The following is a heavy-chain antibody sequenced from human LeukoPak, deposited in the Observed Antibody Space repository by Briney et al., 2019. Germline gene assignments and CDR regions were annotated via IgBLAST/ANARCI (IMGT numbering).Heavy chain of an antibody. CDR3: AKDKRYFDWQSGSFDI. Sequence: GGSLRLSCAASGFTFDDYAMHWVRQAPGKGLEWVSGISWNSGSIGYADSLKGRFTISRDNAKNSLYLQMNSLRAEDTALYYCAKDKRYFDWQSGSFDIWGQGTMVTVSS. J-gene: IGHJ3*02. V-gene: IGHV3-9*01. CDR2: ISWNSGSI. D-gene: IGHD3-9*01. CDR1: GFTFDDYA.